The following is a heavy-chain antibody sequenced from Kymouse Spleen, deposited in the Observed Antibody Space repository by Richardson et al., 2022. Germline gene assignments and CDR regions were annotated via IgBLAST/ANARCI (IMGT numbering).Heavy chain of an antibody. CDR2: IYYSGST. CDR1: GGSISSSSYY. V-gene: IGHV4-39*01. J-gene: IGHJ4*02. Sequence: QLQLQESGPGLVKPSETLSLTCTVSGGSISSSSYYWGWIRQPPGKGLEWIGSIYYSGSTYYNPSLKSRVTISVDTSKNQFSLKLSSVTAADTAVYYCARHGGIAVAGLDYWGQGTLVTVSS. D-gene: IGHD6-19*01. CDR3: ARHGGIAVAGLDY.